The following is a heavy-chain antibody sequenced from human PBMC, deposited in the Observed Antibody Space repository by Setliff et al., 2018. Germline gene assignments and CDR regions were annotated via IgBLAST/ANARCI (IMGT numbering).Heavy chain of an antibody. V-gene: IGHV4-59*08. Sequence: SETLSLTCSVSGGSISPYYWIWIRQSPGKGLEWIGYIFYSRSARYNPSLESRVTMSVDTSKNQISLKLTSVTAADTAVYYCARQDRFYDRSVFVEYFQHWGQGALVTVSS. CDR3: ARQDRFYDRSVFVEYFQH. CDR1: GGSISPYY. J-gene: IGHJ1*01. D-gene: IGHD3-22*01. CDR2: IFYSRSA.